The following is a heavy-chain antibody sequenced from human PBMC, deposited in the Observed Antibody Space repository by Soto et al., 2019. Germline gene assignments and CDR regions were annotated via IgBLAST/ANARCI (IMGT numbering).Heavy chain of an antibody. CDR1: GGTFSSYT. J-gene: IGHJ4*02. D-gene: IGHD2-8*01. CDR3: ARDRDPYCTNGVCYTLDY. CDR2: IIPILGIA. V-gene: IGHV1-69*04. Sequence: SVKVSCKASGGTFSSYTISWVRQAPGQGIEWMGRIIPILGIANYAQKFQGRVTITADKSTSTAYMELSSLRSEDTAVYYFARDRDPYCTNGVCYTLDYWGQRTLVTVSS.